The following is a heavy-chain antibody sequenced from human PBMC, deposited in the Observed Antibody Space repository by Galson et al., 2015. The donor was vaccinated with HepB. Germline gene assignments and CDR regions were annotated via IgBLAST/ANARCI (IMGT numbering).Heavy chain of an antibody. CDR2: IYNGGTT. J-gene: IGHJ4*02. CDR1: VFTVSSDY. D-gene: IGHD6-19*01. V-gene: IGHV3-66*02. Sequence: SLRLSCAASVFTVSSDYMTWVRQPPGKGLEWVATIYNGGTTYYADFVKGRFTISRDTSQNTVYLQMNSLRPEDTAVFYCARVAVSGIYLDYWGQGTLVSVSS. CDR3: ARVAVSGIYLDY.